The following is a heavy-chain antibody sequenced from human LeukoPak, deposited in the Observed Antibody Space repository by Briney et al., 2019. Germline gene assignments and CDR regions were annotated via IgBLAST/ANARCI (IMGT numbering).Heavy chain of an antibody. Sequence: SETLSLTCTVSGGSISSYYWSWIRQPPGKGLEWIGYIYYSGSTNYNPSLKSRVTISVDTSKNQFSLKLSSVTAADTAVYYCAGLQLTYYDSSGYEEYFDYWGQGTLVTVSS. D-gene: IGHD3-22*01. V-gene: IGHV4-59*01. CDR2: IYYSGST. CDR3: AGLQLTYYDSSGYEEYFDY. J-gene: IGHJ4*02. CDR1: GGSISSYY.